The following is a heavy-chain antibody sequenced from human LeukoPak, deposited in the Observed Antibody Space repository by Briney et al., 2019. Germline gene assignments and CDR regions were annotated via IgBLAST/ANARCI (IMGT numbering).Heavy chain of an antibody. CDR3: ARDRWREGSVDY. Sequence: GGSLRLSCAASGFTFSTYAMSWVRQAPGKGLEWVSSIGGSGDITYYADSVKGRFTISRDNSKNTLYLQMNSLRAEDTAVYYCARDRWREGSVDYWGQGTLVTVSS. CDR2: IGGSGDIT. D-gene: IGHD3-3*01. CDR1: GFTFSTYA. V-gene: IGHV3-23*01. J-gene: IGHJ4*02.